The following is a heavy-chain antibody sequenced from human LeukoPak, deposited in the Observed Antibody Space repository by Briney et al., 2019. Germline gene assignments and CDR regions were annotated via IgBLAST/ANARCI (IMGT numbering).Heavy chain of an antibody. CDR3: AKDKGYYDSSGYYYDY. J-gene: IGHJ4*02. CDR1: GFTFSSYA. CDR2: ISGSGGST. Sequence: GGSLRLSCAASGFTFSSYAMSWVRQAPGKGLEWVSAISGSGGSTYYADSVKGRFTISRDNSKNTLYLQMNSLRAEDTAVYYCAKDKGYYDSSGYYYDYWGQGTLVTASS. D-gene: IGHD3-22*01. V-gene: IGHV3-23*01.